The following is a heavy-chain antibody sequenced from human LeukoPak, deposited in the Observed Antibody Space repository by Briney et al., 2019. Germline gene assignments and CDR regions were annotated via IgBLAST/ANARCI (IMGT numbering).Heavy chain of an antibody. D-gene: IGHD6-6*01. CDR3: ARGQLVHWFDP. J-gene: IGHJ5*02. CDR2: INPNSGGT. Sequence: ASVKVSCKASGYTFTNYGISWVRQAPGQGLEWMGWINPNSGGTNYAQKFQGRVTMTRDTSISTAYMELSRLRSDDTAVYYCARGQLVHWFDPWGQGTLVTVSS. V-gene: IGHV1-2*02. CDR1: GYTFTNYG.